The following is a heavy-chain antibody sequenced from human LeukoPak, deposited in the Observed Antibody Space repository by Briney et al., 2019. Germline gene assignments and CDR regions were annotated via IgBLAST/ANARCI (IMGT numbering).Heavy chain of an antibody. D-gene: IGHD2-15*01. Sequence: GGSLRLSCVASGFTFSSHAMSWVRRAPGKGLEWVSTVGTGFDTYYTDSVKGRFTISRDNSKNTLSLQMSSLRAEDTATYYCTKNVPGRAIDYWGQGTLVTVSS. CDR2: VGTGFDT. CDR3: TKNVPGRAIDY. CDR1: GFTFSSHA. J-gene: IGHJ4*02. V-gene: IGHV3-23*01.